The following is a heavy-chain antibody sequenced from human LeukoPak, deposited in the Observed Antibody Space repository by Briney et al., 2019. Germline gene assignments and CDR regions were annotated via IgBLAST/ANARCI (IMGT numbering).Heavy chain of an antibody. CDR2: IYYSGST. D-gene: IGHD6-19*01. J-gene: IGHJ4*02. V-gene: IGHV4-59*12. CDR1: GGSISSYY. CDR3: ARENSGWYSDY. Sequence: SETLSLTCTVSGGSISSYYWSWIRQPPGKGLEWIGYIYYSGSTNYNPSLKSRVTISVDTSKNQFSLKLSSVTAADTAVYYCARENSGWYSDYWGQGTLVTVSS.